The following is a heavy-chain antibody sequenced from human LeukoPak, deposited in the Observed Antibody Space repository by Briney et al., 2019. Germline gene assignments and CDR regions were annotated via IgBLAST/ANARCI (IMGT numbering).Heavy chain of an antibody. CDR3: ATTSYDILGYHDY. D-gene: IGHD3-9*01. Sequence: QPGGSLRLSCAASGFTFSSYAMSWVRQAPGKGLGWVSAISGSGGSTYYADSVKGRFTISRDNSKNTLYLQMNSLRAEDTAVYYCATTSYDILGYHDYWGQGTLVTVSS. V-gene: IGHV3-23*01. CDR2: ISGSGGST. J-gene: IGHJ4*02. CDR1: GFTFSSYA.